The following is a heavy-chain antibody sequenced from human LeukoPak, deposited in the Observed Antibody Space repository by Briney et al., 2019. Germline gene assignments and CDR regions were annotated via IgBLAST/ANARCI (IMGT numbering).Heavy chain of an antibody. CDR1: RFTFSTYG. CDR3: ANLLSSSGRFLY. V-gene: IGHV3-30*02. CDR2: IRYEGSRK. D-gene: IGHD2-15*01. Sequence: GGTLRLSCAASRFTFSTYGMHWGRQAPGKGGEGGSFIRYEGSRKYYADSGKGGVTSHRDNTKNTLYLQMNSLRAEDTAVYYCANLLSSSGRFLYWGQGTLVTVSS. J-gene: IGHJ4*02.